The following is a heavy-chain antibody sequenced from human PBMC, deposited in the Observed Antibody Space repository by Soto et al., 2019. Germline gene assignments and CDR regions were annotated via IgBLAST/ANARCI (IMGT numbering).Heavy chain of an antibody. V-gene: IGHV1-3*01. D-gene: IGHD3-10*02. Sequence: QVHFVQSGAEVKKPGSSVKVSCKASGYTFSGHAIHWLRQAPGQRPEWLGWINAGNSKTYYSEKFEGRVTFTRDTVATTVNMELTCLTSEDTAVYYCGRDQSGTGYYVDWFDPWGQGTLVTVSS. CDR2: INAGNSKT. J-gene: IGHJ5*02. CDR1: GYTFSGHA. CDR3: GRDQSGTGYYVDWFDP.